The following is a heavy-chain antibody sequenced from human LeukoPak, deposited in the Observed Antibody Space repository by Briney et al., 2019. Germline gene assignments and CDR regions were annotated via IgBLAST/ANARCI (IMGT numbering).Heavy chain of an antibody. CDR3: ARSRASVRLDPDAFDI. CDR2: IYHSGST. J-gene: IGHJ3*02. D-gene: IGHD1-1*01. Sequence: SETLSLTCAVSGGSISSGGYSWRWIRQPPGKGLEWIGYIYHSGSTYYNPSLKSRVTISVDRSKNQFSLKLSSVTAADTAVYYCARSRASVRLDPDAFDIWGQGTMVTVSS. CDR1: GGSISSGGYS. V-gene: IGHV4-30-2*01.